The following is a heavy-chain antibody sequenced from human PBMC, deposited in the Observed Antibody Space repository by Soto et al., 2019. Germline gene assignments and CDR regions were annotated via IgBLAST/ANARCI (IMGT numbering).Heavy chain of an antibody. CDR1: GITVSSYY. CDR3: ARIPYDNSGTIFDY. Sequence: GSLRLSCAVSGITVSSYYMSWVRQAAGKGLEWVSVIYAGTITYYADSVKGRFTIYRDNSKNTLNLEMNSLRVEDTAVYYCARIPYDNSGTIFDYWGQGTLVTVSS. J-gene: IGHJ4*02. V-gene: IGHV3-53*01. D-gene: IGHD3-22*01. CDR2: IYAGTIT.